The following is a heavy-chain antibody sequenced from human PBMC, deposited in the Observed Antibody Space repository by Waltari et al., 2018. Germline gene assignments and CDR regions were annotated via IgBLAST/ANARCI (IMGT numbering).Heavy chain of an antibody. CDR2: INPDGRTT. Sequence: EVQLVESGGGLLQPGGSLRLSCAASGFTFSSSWIHWVRQPPGKGLVWVSRINPDGRTTNYADSVRGRFTISRDNAQNTVYLEMNSLRADDTAVYFCTRGGNYYFDYWGRGTLVTVSS. J-gene: IGHJ4*02. V-gene: IGHV3-74*01. CDR3: TRGGNYYFDY. CDR1: GFTFSSSW. D-gene: IGHD5-12*01.